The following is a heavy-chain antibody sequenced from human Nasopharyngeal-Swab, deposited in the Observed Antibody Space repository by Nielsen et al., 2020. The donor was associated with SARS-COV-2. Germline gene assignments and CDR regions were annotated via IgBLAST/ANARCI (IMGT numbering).Heavy chain of an antibody. D-gene: IGHD3-22*01. Sequence: GGSLRLSCAASGFTFENYAMAWVRQAPGKGLEWVSSISGSGRASYYAESVQGRLTISRDNSKNTLYLQMNSLRAEDTAMHYCHLSSGYDGYINYWGQGTLVTLSS. CDR3: HLSSGYDGYINY. V-gene: IGHV3-23*01. CDR2: ISGSGRAS. CDR1: GFTFENYA. J-gene: IGHJ4*02.